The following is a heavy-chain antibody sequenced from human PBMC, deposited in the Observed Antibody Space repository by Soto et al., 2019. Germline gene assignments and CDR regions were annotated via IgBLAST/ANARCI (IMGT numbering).Heavy chain of an antibody. CDR3: ARGTKYYYQGMDV. CDR1: GDSINKYY. J-gene: IGHJ6*02. V-gene: IGHV4-59*01. CDR2: IYDSGST. Sequence: TLSLTCTVSGDSINKYYWTWIRQPPGKGLEWIGYIYDSGSTSYNPSLKSRLTTSVDTSKNQFSLKLKSVTAADTAVYYCARGTKYYYQGMDVWGQGTTVTVSS.